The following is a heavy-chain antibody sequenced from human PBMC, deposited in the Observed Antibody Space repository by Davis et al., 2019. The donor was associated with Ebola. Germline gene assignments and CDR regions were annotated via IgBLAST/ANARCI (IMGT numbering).Heavy chain of an antibody. J-gene: IGHJ4*02. CDR1: GFTFSSFA. D-gene: IGHD3-3*01. CDR2: ISYDGSNK. V-gene: IGHV3-30*18. Sequence: GESLKISCAASGFTFSSFAMHWVRQAPGKGLEWVAVISYDGSNKYYADSVKGRFTISRDNSKNTLYLQMNSLRAEDTAVYYCAKDVPAHYDFWSGYLNWGQGTLVTVSS. CDR3: AKDVPAHYDFWSGYLN.